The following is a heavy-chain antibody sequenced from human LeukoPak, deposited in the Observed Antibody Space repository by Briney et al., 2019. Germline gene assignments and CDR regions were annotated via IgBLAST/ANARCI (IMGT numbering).Heavy chain of an antibody. CDR3: ARVSPPYYYDSSGYYRVFDY. J-gene: IGHJ4*02. D-gene: IGHD3-22*01. CDR2: INPNSGGT. Sequence: ASVKVTCLASGYTFIGYYMHWVRQAPGQGLEWMGWINPNSGGTNYAQKFQGRVTMTRDTSISTAYMELSRLRSDDTAVYYCARVSPPYYYDSSGYYRVFDYWGQGTLVTVSS. CDR1: GYTFIGYY. V-gene: IGHV1-2*02.